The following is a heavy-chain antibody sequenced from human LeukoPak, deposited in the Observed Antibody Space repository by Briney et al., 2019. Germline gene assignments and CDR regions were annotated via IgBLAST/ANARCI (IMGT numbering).Heavy chain of an antibody. CDR3: ARSGVGATRFDY. CDR1: GGSFSGYY. D-gene: IGHD1-26*01. J-gene: IGHJ4*02. CDR2: INHSGST. V-gene: IGHV4-34*01. Sequence: SETLSFTCAVYGGSFSGYYWSWIRQPPGKGLEWIGEINHSGSTNYSPSLKSRVTISVDTSKNQFSLKLSSVTAADTAVYYCARSGVGATRFDYWGQGTLVTVSS.